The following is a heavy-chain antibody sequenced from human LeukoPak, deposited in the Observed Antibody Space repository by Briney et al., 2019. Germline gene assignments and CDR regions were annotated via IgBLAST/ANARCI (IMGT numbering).Heavy chain of an antibody. CDR2: IYYSGST. CDR3: ARGITMIVVVIHDWYFDL. V-gene: IGHV4-39*01. D-gene: IGHD3-22*01. J-gene: IGHJ2*01. Sequence: SETLSLTCTVSGGSISSSSYYWGWIRQPPGKGLEWIGSIYYSGSTSYNPSLKSRVTISVDTSKNQFSLKLSSVTAAGTAVYYCARGITMIVVVIHDWYFDLWGRGTLVTVSS. CDR1: GGSISSSSYY.